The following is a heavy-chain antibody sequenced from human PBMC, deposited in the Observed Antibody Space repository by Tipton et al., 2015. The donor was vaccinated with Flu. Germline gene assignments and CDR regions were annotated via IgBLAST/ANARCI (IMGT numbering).Heavy chain of an antibody. CDR3: ARSGEEYREQDDYNWLDP. J-gene: IGHJ5*02. CDR2: IYTNGNT. V-gene: IGHV4-4*07. D-gene: IGHD6-6*01. Sequence: TLSLTCTVSGGSIGSHSWNWIRQPAGKGLEWIGRIYTNGNTIYNPSLQSRVTVSVDTSKNQFSLKLNSVTVTDTAVDYWARSGEEYREQDDYNWLDPWGEGTLVTVSS. CDR1: GGSIGSHS.